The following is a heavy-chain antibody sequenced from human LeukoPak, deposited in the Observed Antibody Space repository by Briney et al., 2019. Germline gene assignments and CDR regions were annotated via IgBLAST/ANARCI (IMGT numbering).Heavy chain of an antibody. V-gene: IGHV4-59*08. Sequence: SETLSLTCTVSGGSISSYYWSWIRQPPGKGLEWIGYIYYSGSTNYNPSLKSRVTISVDTSKNQFSLKLSSVTAADTAVYYCAGLVAAAGAWDYGMDVWGQGTTVTVSS. D-gene: IGHD6-13*01. CDR2: IYYSGST. CDR1: GGSISSYY. CDR3: AGLVAAAGAWDYGMDV. J-gene: IGHJ6*02.